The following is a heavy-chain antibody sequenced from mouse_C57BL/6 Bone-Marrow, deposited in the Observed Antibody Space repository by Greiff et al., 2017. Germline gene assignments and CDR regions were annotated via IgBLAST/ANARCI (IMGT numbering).Heavy chain of an antibody. J-gene: IGHJ2*01. CDR2: IFPTSGRT. D-gene: IGHD4-1*01. CDR1: GYTFTSYW. Sequence: QVQLQQPGAELVKPGASVKMSCKASGYTFTSYWITWVQQRPGQGLEWIGDIFPTSGRTNYNEKFKSKAILTVDTSANTAYMQISSLTSEDSAVFYCARSGPLGRSFDYWGQGTTLTVSS. CDR3: ARSGPLGRSFDY. V-gene: IGHV1-55*01.